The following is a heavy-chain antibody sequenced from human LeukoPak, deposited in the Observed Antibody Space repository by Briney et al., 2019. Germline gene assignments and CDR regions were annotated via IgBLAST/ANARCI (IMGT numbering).Heavy chain of an antibody. CDR3: ARVFYVRSRGWYGLGY. CDR2: INPNSGGT. V-gene: IGHV1-2*02. J-gene: IGHJ4*02. D-gene: IGHD6-19*01. CDR1: GYTFTGYY. Sequence: ASVKVSCKASGYTFTGYYMHWVRQAPGQGLEWMGWINPNSGGTNYAQKFQGRVTMTRDTSISTAYMELSRLRSDDTAVYYCARVFYVRSRGWYGLGYWGQGTLVTVSS.